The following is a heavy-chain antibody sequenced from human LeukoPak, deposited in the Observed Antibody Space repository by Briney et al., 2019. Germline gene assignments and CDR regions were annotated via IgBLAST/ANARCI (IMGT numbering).Heavy chain of an antibody. CDR2: IYSGGST. CDR3: ARSRCSSTSCHYYYYYGMDV. CDR1: GFTVSSNY. J-gene: IGHJ6*02. Sequence: GGFLRLSCAASGFTVSSNYMSWVRQAPGKGLEWVSVIYSGGSTYYADSVKGRFTISRDNSKNTLYLQMNSLRAEDTAVYYCARSRCSSTSCHYYYYYGMDVWGQGTTVTVSS. V-gene: IGHV3-53*01. D-gene: IGHD2-2*01.